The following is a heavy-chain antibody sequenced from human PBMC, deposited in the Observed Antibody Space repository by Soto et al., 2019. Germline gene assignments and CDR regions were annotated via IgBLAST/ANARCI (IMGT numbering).Heavy chain of an antibody. CDR1: GGTFSSYA. D-gene: IGHD3-10*01. CDR2: IIPIFGTA. CDR3: ARGNMVRGVIKGYYYYGMVV. J-gene: IGHJ6*02. Sequence: GASVKVSCKASGGTFSSYAISWVRQAPGQGLEWMGGIIPIFGTANYAQKFQGRVTITADESTSTAYMELSSLRSEDTAVYYCARGNMVRGVIKGYYYYGMVVWGQGTTVTVSS. V-gene: IGHV1-69*13.